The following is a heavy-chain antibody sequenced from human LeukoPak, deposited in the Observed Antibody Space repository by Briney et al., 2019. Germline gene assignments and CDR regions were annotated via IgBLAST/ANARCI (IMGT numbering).Heavy chain of an antibody. CDR2: VHPNTGNT. D-gene: IGHD1-14*01. CDR1: GYPFTTYE. V-gene: IGHV1-8*01. J-gene: IGHJ5*02. CDR3: ARGPRNDP. Sequence: ATVKVSCKTSGYPFTTYEINWVRQAAGQGLEWMGWVHPNTGNTAYAQRFQGRVTMTRDTSISTAYMELSSLTSNDTAVYFCARGPRNDPWGQGTLVTVSS.